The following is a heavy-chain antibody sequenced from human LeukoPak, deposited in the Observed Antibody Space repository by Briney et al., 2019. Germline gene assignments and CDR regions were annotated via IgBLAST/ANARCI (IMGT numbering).Heavy chain of an antibody. CDR2: INHSGST. CDR3: ARGLLVSGQCNWFDP. CDR1: GGSFSGYY. V-gene: IGHV4-34*01. J-gene: IGHJ5*02. D-gene: IGHD2-8*01. Sequence: SETLSLTCAVYGGSFSGYYWSWVRQPPGKGVEWIGEINHSGSTNYNPSLQSRVTISVHTSKNQFSLKLSSVTAADTAVYYCARGLLVSGQCNWFDPWGQGTLVTVSS.